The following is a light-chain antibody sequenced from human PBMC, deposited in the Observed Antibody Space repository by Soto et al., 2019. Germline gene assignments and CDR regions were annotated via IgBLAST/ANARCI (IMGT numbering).Light chain of an antibody. CDR2: EVT. CDR3: SSYRKTTFPHVV. V-gene: IGLV2-14*01. J-gene: IGLJ2*01. Sequence: QSVLTQPASVSGSPGQSITISCTGTSGDIGRSKFVSWYQQQPGKAPKLIIFEVTYRPTGISHRFSASKSGNTASLTISGLEAEDEAFYYCSSYRKTTFPHVVFGGGTKVTVL. CDR1: SGDIGRSKF.